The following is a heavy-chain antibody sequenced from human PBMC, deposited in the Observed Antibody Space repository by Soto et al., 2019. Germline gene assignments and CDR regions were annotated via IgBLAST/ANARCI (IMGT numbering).Heavy chain of an antibody. J-gene: IGHJ4*02. V-gene: IGHV3-23*01. CDR1: GFTFSSYA. Sequence: PGGSLRLSCAASGFTFSSYAMSWVRQAPGKGLEWVSAISGSGGSTYYADSVKGRFTISRDNSKNTLYLQMNSLRAEDTAVYYCVVEEVVVITTQFDYWGQGTLVTVSS. CDR2: ISGSGGST. CDR3: VVEEVVVITTQFDY. D-gene: IGHD3-22*01.